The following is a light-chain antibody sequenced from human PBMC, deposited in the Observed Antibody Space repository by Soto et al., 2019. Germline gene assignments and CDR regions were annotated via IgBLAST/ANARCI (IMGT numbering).Light chain of an antibody. CDR3: QQYNYWPWT. V-gene: IGKV3-15*01. J-gene: IGKJ1*01. CDR1: QGVSRK. Sequence: EIVMTQSPATLSVAPGERVTLSCRASQGVSRKLAWYQHKSGQAPRLLISGASTRATGIPPRFSGSGSGTEFTLTISSLQYEDFEVYYCQQYNYWPWTLGQGTKVDIK. CDR2: GAS.